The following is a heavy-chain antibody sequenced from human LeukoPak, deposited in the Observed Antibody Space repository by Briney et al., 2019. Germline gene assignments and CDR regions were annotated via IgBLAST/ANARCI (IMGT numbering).Heavy chain of an antibody. J-gene: IGHJ4*02. CDR3: ARVKYVRGVTQYYFDY. Sequence: PGGSLRLSCAASGFTFSDFSINWVRQAPGKGLEWVSSINPTSTSIYYADAVRGRFTISRDNAKSSLYLQMNSLRAEDTAVYYCARVKYVRGVTQYYFDYWGQGTLVTVSS. CDR2: INPTSTSI. CDR1: GFTFSDFS. D-gene: IGHD3-10*01. V-gene: IGHV3-21*01.